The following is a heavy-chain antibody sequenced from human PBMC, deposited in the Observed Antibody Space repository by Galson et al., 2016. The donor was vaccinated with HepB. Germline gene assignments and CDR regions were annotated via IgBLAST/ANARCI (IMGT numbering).Heavy chain of an antibody. J-gene: IGHJ4*02. D-gene: IGHD3-9*01. V-gene: IGHV3-30*03. Sequence: SLRLSCAASGFTFRNYGIHWVRQAPGKGLEWVAVISSDGGNKYYADSLQGRFTISRDNYKSMLYLHMSGLRTEDTAVYYCATEGGRYYDILTGYLPLHYWGQGTLVTVSS. CDR1: GFTFRNYG. CDR3: ATEGGRYYDILTGYLPLHY. CDR2: ISSDGGNK.